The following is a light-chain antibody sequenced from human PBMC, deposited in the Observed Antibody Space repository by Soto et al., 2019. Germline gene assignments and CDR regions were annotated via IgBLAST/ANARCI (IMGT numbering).Light chain of an antibody. CDR2: DAS. J-gene: IGKJ4*01. CDR3: QQLTRYPST. V-gene: IGKV1-9*01. CDR1: EDITNY. Sequence: IQLTQSPSSLSASVGDRVTVTCRASEDITNYLAWYQQKAGKAPKLLIYDASTLHSGVPSRFSGSGSGTDFTLTISGLRPEDFATYYCQQLTRYPSTFGGGTKVEIK.